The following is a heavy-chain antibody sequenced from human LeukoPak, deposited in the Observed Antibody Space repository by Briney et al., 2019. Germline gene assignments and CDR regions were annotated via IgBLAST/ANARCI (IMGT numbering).Heavy chain of an antibody. D-gene: IGHD2-8*02. CDR1: GASVSSDNYY. Sequence: SSETLSLTCTVSGASVSSDNYYWSWIRQPPGEGLEWIEYVRSSGSTNYNPSLKSRVAILVDTPKNQFTLNLSSVTAADTAVYYCARGVLVGATGHHFAYWGQGALVTVSS. CDR3: ARGVLVGATGHHFAY. J-gene: IGHJ4*02. CDR2: VRSSGST. V-gene: IGHV4-61*01.